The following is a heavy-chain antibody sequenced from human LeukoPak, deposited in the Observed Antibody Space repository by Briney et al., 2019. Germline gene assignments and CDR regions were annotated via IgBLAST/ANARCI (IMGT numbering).Heavy chain of an antibody. D-gene: IGHD2-8*02. Sequence: SETLSLTCTVSGGSISSYYWSWIRQPPGDGLEWIGYIFFTGNTNYNPSLRSRITISIDTSKNQFSLHLSSVTAADTAVYYCARHGGVAPFDYWGQGTLVTVSS. CDR2: IFFTGNT. CDR3: ARHGGVAPFDY. CDR1: GGSISSYY. V-gene: IGHV4-59*08. J-gene: IGHJ4*02.